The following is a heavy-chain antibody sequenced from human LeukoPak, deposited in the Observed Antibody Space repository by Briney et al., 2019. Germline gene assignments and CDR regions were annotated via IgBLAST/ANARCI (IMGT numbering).Heavy chain of an antibody. J-gene: IGHJ4*02. CDR1: GYTFTSYG. CDR3: ARDRLRYYDFWSGPNGDY. V-gene: IGHV1-18*01. Sequence: GASVKVSCKASGYTFTSYGISWVRRAPGQGLEWMGWISAYNGNTNYAQKLQGRVTMTTDTSTSTAYMELRSLRSDDTAVYYCARDRLRYYDFWSGPNGDYWGQGTLVTVSS. CDR2: ISAYNGNT. D-gene: IGHD3-3*01.